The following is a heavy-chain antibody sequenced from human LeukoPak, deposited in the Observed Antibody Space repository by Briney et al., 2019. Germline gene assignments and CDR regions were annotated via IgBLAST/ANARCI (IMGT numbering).Heavy chain of an antibody. CDR1: GFSFSTYW. CDR3: ARLIGDRTIYDY. CDR2: INQGGVQT. V-gene: IGHV3-7*01. J-gene: IGHJ4*02. D-gene: IGHD6-6*01. Sequence: PGGSLRLSCAASGFSFSTYWMRWARQTPGKGLEWVASINQGGVQTYYVESVRGRFTISRDNAMNSFFLQMNSLRAEDTAVYYCARLIGDRTIYDYWGQGTLVTVSS.